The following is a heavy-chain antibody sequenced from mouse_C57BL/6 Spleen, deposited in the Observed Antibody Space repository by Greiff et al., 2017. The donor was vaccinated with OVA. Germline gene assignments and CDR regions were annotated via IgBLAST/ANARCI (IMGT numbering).Heavy chain of an antibody. D-gene: IGHD2-10*01. CDR1: GYTFTSYW. Sequence: QVQLQQSGAELVKPGASVKLSCKASGYTFTSYWMHWVKQRPGQGLEWIGMIHPNSGSTNYNEKFKSKATLTVDKSSSTAYMQLSSLTSEDSAVYYGAREPTSYTTRYFDVWGTGTTVTVSS. CDR2: IHPNSGST. CDR3: AREPTSYTTRYFDV. V-gene: IGHV1-64*01. J-gene: IGHJ1*03.